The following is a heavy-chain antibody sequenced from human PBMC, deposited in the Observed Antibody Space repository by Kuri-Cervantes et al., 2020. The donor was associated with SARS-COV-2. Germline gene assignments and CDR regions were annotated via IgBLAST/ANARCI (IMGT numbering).Heavy chain of an antibody. Sequence: SQTLSLTCAVSGYSISSGYYWSWIRQPPGKGLEWIGYIYYSGSTNYNPSLKSRVTISVDTSKNQFSLKLSSVTAADTAVYYCARGRYDFADVWGKGTTVTVSS. J-gene: IGHJ6*04. CDR2: IYYSGST. V-gene: IGHV4-61*01. CDR1: GYSISSGYY. D-gene: IGHD3-3*01. CDR3: ARGRYDFADV.